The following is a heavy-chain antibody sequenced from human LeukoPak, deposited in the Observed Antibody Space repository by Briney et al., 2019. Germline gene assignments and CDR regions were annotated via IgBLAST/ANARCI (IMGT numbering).Heavy chain of an antibody. D-gene: IGHD6-13*01. CDR2: ISASGVST. V-gene: IGHV3-23*01. Sequence: GGSLRLSCAASGFTFSSYAMHWVRQAPGKGLEWVSAISASGVSTYYADSVKGRFTISRDNSKNTLYLQVNSLIAEDTAVYYCAKFFLAAEGIFAGGNRGFDHWGQGTLVTVSS. J-gene: IGHJ4*02. CDR3: AKFFLAAEGIFAGGNRGFDH. CDR1: GFTFSSYA.